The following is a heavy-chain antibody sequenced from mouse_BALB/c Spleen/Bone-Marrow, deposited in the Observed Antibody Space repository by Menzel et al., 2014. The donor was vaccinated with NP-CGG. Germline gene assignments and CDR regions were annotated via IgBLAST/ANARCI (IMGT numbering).Heavy chain of an antibody. CDR1: GYTFTDYA. V-gene: IGHV1-67*01. Sequence: VKLMESGPEVVRPGVSVKISCKGSGYTFTDYAMHWVKQSHAKSLEWIGVISTYNGNTNYNQKFKGKATMTVDKSSSTAYMGLARLTSEDSAIYYCAREVRAPWYAMDYWGQGTSVTVSS. J-gene: IGHJ4*01. D-gene: IGHD2-14*01. CDR3: AREVRAPWYAMDY. CDR2: ISTYNGNT.